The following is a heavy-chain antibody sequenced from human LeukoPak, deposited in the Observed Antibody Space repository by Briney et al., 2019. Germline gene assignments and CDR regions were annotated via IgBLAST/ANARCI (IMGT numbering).Heavy chain of an antibody. Sequence: ASVKVSCKASGYTFSGYYMHWVRQAPGQGLEWMGWINPKSGGTNEAQKFHDRVTMTRDTSIRTAYMEVSRLRSDDTAVYYCASYGDYVNYWGQGTLVTVSS. D-gene: IGHD4-17*01. J-gene: IGHJ4*02. V-gene: IGHV1-2*02. CDR2: INPKSGGT. CDR3: ASYGDYVNY. CDR1: GYTFSGYY.